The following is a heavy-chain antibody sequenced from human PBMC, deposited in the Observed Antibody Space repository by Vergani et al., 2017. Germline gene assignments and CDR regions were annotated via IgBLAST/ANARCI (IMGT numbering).Heavy chain of an antibody. Sequence: EVQLVESGGGLVQPGGSLRLSCAASGFTFDDYAMHWVRQAPGKGLEWVSAISGSGGSTYYADSVKGRFTISRDNSKNTLYLQMNSLRAEDTAVYYCAISNPDDYDFQHWGQGTLVTVSS. CDR1: GFTFDDYA. D-gene: IGHD4-17*01. CDR3: AISNPDDYDFQH. CDR2: ISGSGGST. V-gene: IGHV3-23*04. J-gene: IGHJ1*01.